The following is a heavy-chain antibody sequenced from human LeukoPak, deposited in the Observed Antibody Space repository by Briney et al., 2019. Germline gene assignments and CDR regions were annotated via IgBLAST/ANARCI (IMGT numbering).Heavy chain of an antibody. CDR3: ARGGPLVYSSSWKRTSGGWFDP. V-gene: IGHV4-34*01. CDR2: INHSGST. D-gene: IGHD6-13*01. J-gene: IGHJ5*02. Sequence: PSETLSLTCAVYGGSFSGYYWSWIRQPPGKGLEWIGEINHSGSTNYNPSLKSRVTISVDTSKNQFSLKLSSVTAADTAVYYCARGGPLVYSSSWKRTSGGWFDPWGQGTLVTVSS. CDR1: GGSFSGYY.